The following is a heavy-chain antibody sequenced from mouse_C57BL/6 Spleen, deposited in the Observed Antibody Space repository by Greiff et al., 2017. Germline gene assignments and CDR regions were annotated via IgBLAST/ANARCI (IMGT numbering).Heavy chain of an antibody. CDR1: GFNIKNTY. D-gene: IGHD4-1*01. Sequence: EVQLQQSVAELVRPGASVKLSCTASGFNIKNTYMPWVKQRPEQGLEWIGRLDPANGNTKYAPKFPGKATITADTSSNTAYLQLSSLTSEDTAIYYCARSVLTGRDYLEDWGQGTTLSVSS. CDR2: LDPANGNT. J-gene: IGHJ2*01. CDR3: ARSVLTGRDYLED. V-gene: IGHV14-3*01.